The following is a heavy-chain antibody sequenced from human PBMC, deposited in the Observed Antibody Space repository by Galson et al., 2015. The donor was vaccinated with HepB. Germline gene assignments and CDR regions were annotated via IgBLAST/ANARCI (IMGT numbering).Heavy chain of an antibody. D-gene: IGHD3-9*01. CDR2: INAGNGNT. CDR1: GYTFTSYA. Sequence: SVKVSCKASGYTFTSYAMHWVRQAPGQRLEWMGWINAGNGNTKYSQKFQGRVTITKDTSASTAYMELSSLRSEDTAVYYCARAGPRYFDWPAGFDPWGQGTLVTVSS. V-gene: IGHV1-3*01. CDR3: ARAGPRYFDWPAGFDP. J-gene: IGHJ5*02.